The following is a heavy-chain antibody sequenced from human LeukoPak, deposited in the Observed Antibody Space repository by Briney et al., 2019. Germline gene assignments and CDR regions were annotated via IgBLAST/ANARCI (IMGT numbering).Heavy chain of an antibody. CDR3: ARGIVLAGNVDY. CDR1: GGSISSGSYY. D-gene: IGHD6-19*01. Sequence: SQTLSLTCTVSGGSISSGSYYWSWIRQPAGKGLEWIGRIYTSGSTNYNPSLKSRVTISVDTSKNQFSLKLSSVTAADTAVYYCARGIVLAGNVDYWGQGTLVTVSS. V-gene: IGHV4-61*02. CDR2: IYTSGST. J-gene: IGHJ4*02.